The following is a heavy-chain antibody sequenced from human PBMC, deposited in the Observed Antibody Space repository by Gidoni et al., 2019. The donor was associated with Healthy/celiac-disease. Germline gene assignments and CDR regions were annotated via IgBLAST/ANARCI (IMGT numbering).Heavy chain of an antibody. Sequence: QLQLQESGPGLVKPSETLSLTCTVSGCSISSSRYYWGWIRQPPGKGLEWIWSIYYSGSTYYNPTLKSRVTISVDTSKNQFSLKLSSVTAADTAVYYCARRTRFGDTPEEDAFDIWGQGTMVTVSS. CDR1: GCSISSSRYY. V-gene: IGHV4-39*01. CDR2: IYYSGST. D-gene: IGHD3-10*01. J-gene: IGHJ3*02. CDR3: ARRTRFGDTPEEDAFDI.